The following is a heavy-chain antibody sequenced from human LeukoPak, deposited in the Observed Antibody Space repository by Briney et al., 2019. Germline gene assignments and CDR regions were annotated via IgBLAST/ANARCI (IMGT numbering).Heavy chain of an antibody. J-gene: IGHJ3*02. CDR2: IYYSGST. D-gene: IGHD2-15*01. V-gene: IGHV4-59*08. CDR1: GGSISSYY. Sequence: SETLSLTCTVYGGSISSYYWSWIRQPPGKGLEWMGYIYYSGSTNYNPSLKSRVTISVDTSKNQFYLKLNSVTAADTAVYYCARLLSSGGNCSPFRGFDIWGQGTMVTVSS. CDR3: ARLLSSGGNCSPFRGFDI.